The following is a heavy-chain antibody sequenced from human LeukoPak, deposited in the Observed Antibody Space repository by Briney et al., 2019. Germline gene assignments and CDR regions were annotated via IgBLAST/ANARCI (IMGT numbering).Heavy chain of an antibody. CDR3: STFSNTPVVRGQN. J-gene: IGHJ4*02. D-gene: IGHD5-18*01. V-gene: IGHV3-15*01. CDR2: IKSKTDGGTT. Sequence: GGSLRLSCAASLSTFRNAWMSWVRQAPGKGLEWVGRIKSKTDGGTTDYAAPVKDRFAISRDDSKNTLYLQMNSLKTEATAVYYCSTFSNTPVVRGQNWGQGTLVTVSS. CDR1: LSTFRNAW.